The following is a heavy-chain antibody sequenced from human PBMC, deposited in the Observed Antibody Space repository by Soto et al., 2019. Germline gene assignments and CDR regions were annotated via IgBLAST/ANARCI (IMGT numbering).Heavy chain of an antibody. CDR1: GGTFSRYT. D-gene: IGHD3-22*01. CDR3: ASGQTYYNDSSAYRFDH. Sequence: QVQLVQSGAEVKKLGSSVKVSCKASGGTFSRYTISWVRQAPGQGLEWMGGIIPIFGTTNYAQKFQGRVTITADESTSTAYMDLSSLRSDDTAVYYCASGQTYYNDSSAYRFDHWGQGTLVTVSS. CDR2: IIPIFGTT. J-gene: IGHJ4*02. V-gene: IGHV1-69*01.